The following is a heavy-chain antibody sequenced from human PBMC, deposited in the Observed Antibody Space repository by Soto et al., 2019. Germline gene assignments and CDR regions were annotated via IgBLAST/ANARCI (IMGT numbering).Heavy chain of an antibody. Sequence: QVQLVQSGAEVKKPGASVKVSCKASGYTFTSYGISWVRQAPGQGLEWMGWISAYNGNTNYAQKLQGRVTMTTDTSTSTGYMELTSLRSVDTAVYLCARDCAAAGLFDYWGKGTLFTVPS. V-gene: IGHV1-18*01. CDR2: ISAYNGNT. CDR3: ARDCAAAGLFDY. D-gene: IGHD6-13*01. J-gene: IGHJ4*02. CDR1: GYTFTSYG.